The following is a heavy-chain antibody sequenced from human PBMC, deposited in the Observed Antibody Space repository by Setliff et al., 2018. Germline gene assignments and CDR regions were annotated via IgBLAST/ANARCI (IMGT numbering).Heavy chain of an antibody. CDR1: GFTFSNYY. Sequence: GGSLRLSCAASGFTFSNYYLTWIRQAPGKRLKWISYIHDTGNPTYYAASVKGRFTVSRDNAKNALYLQMTSLRAEYTAVYYCVRDRWTVMVNKGDDAFELWGQGTMVTVSS. D-gene: IGHD5-18*01. CDR3: VRDRWTVMVNKGDDAFEL. V-gene: IGHV3-11*04. J-gene: IGHJ3*01. CDR2: IHDTGNPT.